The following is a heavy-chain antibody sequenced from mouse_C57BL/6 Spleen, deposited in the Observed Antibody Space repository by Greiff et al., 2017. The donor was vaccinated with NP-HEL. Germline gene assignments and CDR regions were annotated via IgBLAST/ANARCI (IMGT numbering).Heavy chain of an antibody. CDR2: IYPGDGDT. D-gene: IGHD2-4*01. Sequence: QVQLQQSGAELVKPGASVKISCKASGYAFSSYWMNWVKQRPGKGLEWIGQIYPGDGDTNYNGKFKGKATLTADKSSSTAYMQLSSLTSEDSAVYFCARPSTMITTAYFDYWGQGTTLTVSS. V-gene: IGHV1-80*01. CDR1: GYAFSSYW. J-gene: IGHJ2*01. CDR3: ARPSTMITTAYFDY.